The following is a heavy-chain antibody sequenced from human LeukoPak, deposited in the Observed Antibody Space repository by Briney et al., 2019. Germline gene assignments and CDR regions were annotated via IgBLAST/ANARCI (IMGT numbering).Heavy chain of an antibody. J-gene: IGHJ6*02. Sequence: GGSLRLSCAASGFTVSSNYMSWVRQAPGKGLEWVSVIYSGGSTYYADSVKGRFTISRDNSKNTLYLQMNSLGAEDTAVYYCARDLREVHYYGMDVWGQGTTVTVSS. CDR2: IYSGGST. CDR1: GFTVSSNY. V-gene: IGHV3-66*01. CDR3: ARDLREVHYYGMDV. D-gene: IGHD3-16*01.